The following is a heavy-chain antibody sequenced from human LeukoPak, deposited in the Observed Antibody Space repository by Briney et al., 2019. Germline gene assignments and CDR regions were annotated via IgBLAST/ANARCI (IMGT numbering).Heavy chain of an antibody. J-gene: IGHJ5*02. CDR1: GYTFSSYD. Sequence: ASVKVSCKASGYTFSSYDINWVRQATGQGLEWMGWMNPNSGNTGYAQKFQGRVTMTRNTSISTAYMELSSLRSEDTAVYYCARGSSVVVPAAIRFDPWGQGTLVTVSS. CDR2: MNPNSGNT. D-gene: IGHD2-2*01. CDR3: ARGSSVVVPAAIRFDP. V-gene: IGHV1-8*01.